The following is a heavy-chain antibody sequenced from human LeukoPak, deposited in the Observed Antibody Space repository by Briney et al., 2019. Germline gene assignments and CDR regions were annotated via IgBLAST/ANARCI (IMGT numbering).Heavy chain of an antibody. CDR3: AKDSSQGGDYFDS. Sequence: PGGSLRLSCAASEFTFSKYAMNWVRQAPGKGLERVSGINGSGVITFYADSVKGRFTISRDNSKNTLYLQMNSLRAEDTAIYYCAKDSSQGGDYFDSWGQGTLVTVSS. J-gene: IGHJ4*02. CDR1: EFTFSKYA. D-gene: IGHD3-16*01. V-gene: IGHV3-23*01. CDR2: INGSGVIT.